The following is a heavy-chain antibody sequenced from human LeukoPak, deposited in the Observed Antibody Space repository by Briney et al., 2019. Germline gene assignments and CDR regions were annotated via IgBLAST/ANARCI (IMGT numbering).Heavy chain of an antibody. Sequence: PSETLSLTCTVSGGSMSNYYWGYIRPPPGEGRGRVGFISNSGKTNCNPSLKSRVTQSVNMSKNQSSLKLTSVTAADTAVYYCVRVGRSLHWNPDCWGLGTLVTVYS. D-gene: IGHD1-1*01. CDR1: GGSMSNYY. CDR3: VRVGRSLHWNPDC. CDR2: ISNSGKT. V-gene: IGHV4-59*01. J-gene: IGHJ4*02.